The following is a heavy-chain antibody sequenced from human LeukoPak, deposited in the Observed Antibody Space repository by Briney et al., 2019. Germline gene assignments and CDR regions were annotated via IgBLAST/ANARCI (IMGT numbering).Heavy chain of an antibody. J-gene: IGHJ5*02. Sequence: GASVKVSCKASGYTFTSYDINWVRQATGQGLEWMGWMNPNSGNTGYAQKFQGRVAMTTDTSTSTAYMELRSLRSDDTAVYYCARDMYSSGWYGWFDPWGQGTLVTVSS. D-gene: IGHD6-19*01. V-gene: IGHV1-8*02. CDR3: ARDMYSSGWYGWFDP. CDR1: GYTFTSYD. CDR2: MNPNSGNT.